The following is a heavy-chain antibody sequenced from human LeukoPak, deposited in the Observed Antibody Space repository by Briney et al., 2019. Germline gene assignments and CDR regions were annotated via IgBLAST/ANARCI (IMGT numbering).Heavy chain of an antibody. D-gene: IGHD5-18*01. CDR2: INHSGST. V-gene: IGHV4-4*02. Sequence: SGTLSLTCAVSGGSINSSNWWSWVRQPPGKGLEWIGEINHSGSTNYNPSLKSRVTISVDTSKNQFSLKLSSVTAADTAVYYCAVSGYSYGPGSYYYYMDVWGKGTTVTVSS. J-gene: IGHJ6*03. CDR1: GGSINSSNW. CDR3: AVSGYSYGPGSYYYYMDV.